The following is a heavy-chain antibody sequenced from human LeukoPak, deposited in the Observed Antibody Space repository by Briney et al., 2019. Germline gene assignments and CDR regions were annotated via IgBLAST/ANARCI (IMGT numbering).Heavy chain of an antibody. Sequence: TGGSLRLSCAASGFTFSSYGMHWVRQAPGKGLEWVAFIRYDGSNKYYADSVKGRFTISRDNSKNTLYLQMNSLRAEDTAVYYCAKDSPSAYGEGVLDYWGQGTLVTVSS. CDR2: IRYDGSNK. CDR1: GFTFSSYG. D-gene: IGHD4-17*01. J-gene: IGHJ4*02. CDR3: AKDSPSAYGEGVLDY. V-gene: IGHV3-30*02.